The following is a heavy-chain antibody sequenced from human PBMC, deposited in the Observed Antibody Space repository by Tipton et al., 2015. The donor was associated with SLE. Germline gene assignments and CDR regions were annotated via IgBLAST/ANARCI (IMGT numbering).Heavy chain of an antibody. D-gene: IGHD2-15*01. V-gene: IGHV3-33*01. Sequence: QLVQSGGGLVQPGGSLRLSCAASGFTFSSYGMHWVRQAPGKGLERVAVIWYDGSNKYYADSVKGRFTISRDNSKNTLYLQMNSLRAEDTAVYYCARDSRDRALYYYYMDVWGKGTTVTVSS. CDR3: ARDSRDRALYYYYMDV. CDR2: IWYDGSNK. CDR1: GFTFSSYG. J-gene: IGHJ6*03.